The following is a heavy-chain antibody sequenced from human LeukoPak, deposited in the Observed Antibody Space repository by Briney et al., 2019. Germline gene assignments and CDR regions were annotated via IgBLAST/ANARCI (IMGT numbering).Heavy chain of an antibody. V-gene: IGHV3-30*19. CDR3: AKAVGVAYYFDY. J-gene: IGHJ4*02. D-gene: IGHD3-3*01. CDR1: GFTFSSYG. CDR2: ISYDGSNK. Sequence: GGSLRLSCAASGFTFSSYGMHWVRQAPGKGLEWVAVISYDGSNKYYADSVKGRFTISRDNSKNTLYLQMNSLRAEDTAVYYCAKAVGVAYYFDYWGQGTLVTVSS.